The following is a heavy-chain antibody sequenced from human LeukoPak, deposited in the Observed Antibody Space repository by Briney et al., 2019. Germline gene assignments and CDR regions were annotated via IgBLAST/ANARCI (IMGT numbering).Heavy chain of an antibody. J-gene: IGHJ4*02. CDR3: ARVRYYDFWSGFSRPHIFDY. V-gene: IGHV4-34*01. Sequence: SETLSLTCAVYGGSFSGYYWSWTRQPPGKGLEWIGEINHSGSTNYNPSLKSRVTISVDTSKNQFSLKLSSVTAADTAVYYCARVRYYDFWSGFSRPHIFDYWGQGTLVTVSS. D-gene: IGHD3-3*01. CDR2: INHSGST. CDR1: GGSFSGYY.